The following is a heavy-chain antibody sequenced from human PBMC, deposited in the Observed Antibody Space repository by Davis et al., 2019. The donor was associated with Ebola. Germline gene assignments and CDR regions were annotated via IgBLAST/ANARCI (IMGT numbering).Heavy chain of an antibody. CDR2: VTSYSDHI. J-gene: IGHJ4*02. D-gene: IGHD3-10*01. CDR1: GFPFTTYS. CDR3: AKSSEIILLTGGIDY. V-gene: IGHV3-21*04. Sequence: GESLKISCAASGFPFTTYSMNWVRQAPGKGLEWVSSVTSYSDHIYYADSVKGRFTISRDNFQNTLFLQMNSLRVEDTAVYYCAKSSEIILLTGGIDYWGQGALVTVSS.